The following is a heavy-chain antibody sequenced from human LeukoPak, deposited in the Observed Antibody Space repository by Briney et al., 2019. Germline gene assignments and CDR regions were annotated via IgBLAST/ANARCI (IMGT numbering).Heavy chain of an antibody. CDR3: AKGGHHRITMIDY. CDR2: ISWNSGSI. V-gene: IGHV3-9*01. D-gene: IGHD3-22*01. J-gene: IGHJ4*02. Sequence: GRSLRLSCAASGFTFDDYAMHWVRQAPGKGLEWVSGISWNSGSIGYADSVKGRFTISRDNAKNSLYLQMNSLRAEDTASYYCAKGGHHRITMIDYWGQGTLVTVSS. CDR1: GFTFDDYA.